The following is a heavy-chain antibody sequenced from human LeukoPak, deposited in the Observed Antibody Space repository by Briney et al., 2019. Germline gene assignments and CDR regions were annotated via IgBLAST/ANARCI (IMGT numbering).Heavy chain of an antibody. CDR2: IYYSGST. D-gene: IGHD1-26*01. J-gene: IGHJ4*02. Sequence: SETLSLTCTVSGGSISSYYWSWLRQPPGKGLEWIGYIYYSGSTNYNPSLKSRVTISVDTSKNQFSLKLSSVTAADTAVYYCARGLYSGSYLFDYWGQGTLVTVSS. V-gene: IGHV4-59*01. CDR1: GGSISSYY. CDR3: ARGLYSGSYLFDY.